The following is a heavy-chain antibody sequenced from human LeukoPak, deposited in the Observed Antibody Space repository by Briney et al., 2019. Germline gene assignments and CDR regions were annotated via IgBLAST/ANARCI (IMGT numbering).Heavy chain of an antibody. CDR3: ARVTYPWYFDY. D-gene: IGHD2-2*02. CDR2: IKEDGRDK. Sequence: PGGSLRLSCAASGFTLSSYWMSCARQAPGKGLERVANIKEDGRDKYYVDSVKGRFTISRDNAENSLYLQVNSLRAEDTAVYYCARVTYPWYFDYWGQGTLVTVSS. V-gene: IGHV3-7*04. CDR1: GFTLSSYW. J-gene: IGHJ4*02.